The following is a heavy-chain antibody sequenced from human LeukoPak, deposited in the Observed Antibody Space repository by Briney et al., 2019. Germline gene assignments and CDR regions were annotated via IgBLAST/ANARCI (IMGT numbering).Heavy chain of an antibody. D-gene: IGHD3-3*01. J-gene: IGHJ4*02. Sequence: GGSLRLSRAASGFTFSSYWMSWVRQAPGKGLEWVANIKQDGSEKYYVDSVKGRFTISRDNAKNSLYLQMNSLRAEDTAVYYCARRRDYDFWSGYLDYWGQGTLVTVSS. CDR1: GFTFSSYW. CDR3: ARRRDYDFWSGYLDY. V-gene: IGHV3-7*01. CDR2: IKQDGSEK.